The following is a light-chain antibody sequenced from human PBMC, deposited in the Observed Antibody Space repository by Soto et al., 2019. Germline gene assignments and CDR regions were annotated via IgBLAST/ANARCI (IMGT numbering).Light chain of an antibody. CDR1: NIGSKS. J-gene: IGLJ1*01. CDR3: QVWDSSSDHYV. CDR2: DDS. Sequence: SYALTQPPSVSVAAGQTARITCWGNNIGSKSVHWYQQKPGQAPVLVVYDDSDRPSGIPERFSGSNSGNTATLTISRVEAGDEADYYCQVWDSSSDHYVLGTGTKV. V-gene: IGLV3-21*02.